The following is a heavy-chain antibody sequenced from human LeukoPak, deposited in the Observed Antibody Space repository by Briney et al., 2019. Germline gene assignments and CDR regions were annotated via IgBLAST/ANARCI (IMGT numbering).Heavy chain of an antibody. Sequence: ASVKVSCKASGYTFTGYYMHWARQAPGQGLEWMGWISAYNGNTNYAQKLQGRVTMTTDTSTSTAYMELRSLRSDDTAVYYCARDHNGLWLQDAFDIWGQGTMVTVSS. CDR1: GYTFTGYY. J-gene: IGHJ3*02. CDR2: ISAYNGNT. CDR3: ARDHNGLWLQDAFDI. V-gene: IGHV1-18*04. D-gene: IGHD5-18*01.